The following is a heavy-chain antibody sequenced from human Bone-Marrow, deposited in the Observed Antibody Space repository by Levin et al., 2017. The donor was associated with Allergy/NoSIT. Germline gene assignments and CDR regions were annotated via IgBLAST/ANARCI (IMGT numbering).Heavy chain of an antibody. V-gene: IGHV3-30*18. CDR2: ISYDGSNK. CDR1: GFTFSSYG. J-gene: IGHJ3*02. D-gene: IGHD6-19*01. CDR3: AKGPQWLEREDAFDI. Sequence: GESLKISCAASGFTFSSYGMHWVRQAPGKGLEWVAVISYDGSNKYYADSVKGRFTISRDNSKNTLYLQMNSLRAEDTAVYYCAKGPQWLEREDAFDIWGQGTMVTVSS.